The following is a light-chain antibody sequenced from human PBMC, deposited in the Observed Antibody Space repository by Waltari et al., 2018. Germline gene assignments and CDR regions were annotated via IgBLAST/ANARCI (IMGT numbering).Light chain of an antibody. J-gene: IGKJ2*01. CDR3: MQRLEFPYT. V-gene: IGKV2-40*01. CDR1: QSLLNSDDGFTY. Sequence: DIVMTQTPLSLPVTPGAPASISCAPGQSLLNSDDGFTYLDWFLHNPWQSPRLLISTLSYRASGVPDRFIGTGSGSNFSLKISRVEAEDVGIYYCMQRLEFPYTFGQGTRL. CDR2: TLS.